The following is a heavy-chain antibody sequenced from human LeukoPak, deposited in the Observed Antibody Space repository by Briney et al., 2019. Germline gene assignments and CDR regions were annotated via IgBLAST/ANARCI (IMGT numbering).Heavy chain of an antibody. D-gene: IGHD5-24*01. CDR1: GGSISGYY. CDR3: ARDGYNIFDY. J-gene: IGHJ4*02. Sequence: PSETLSLTCSVSGGSISGYYWTWIRQPAGKGLEWIGRVYTSGSTHYNPSLKTRLTMSVDTSKNQFSLKLSSVTAADTAVYYCARDGYNIFDYWGQGTLVTVSS. V-gene: IGHV4-4*07. CDR2: VYTSGST.